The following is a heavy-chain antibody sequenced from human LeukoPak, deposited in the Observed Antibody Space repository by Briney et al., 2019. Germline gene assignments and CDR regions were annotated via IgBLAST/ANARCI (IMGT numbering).Heavy chain of an antibody. CDR2: IYTSGST. Sequence: SQTLSLTCTVSGNSISSGDNYWSWIRQPAGKGLEWIGRIYTSGSTNYNPSLKSRVTMSVDTSKNQFSLKLSSVTAADTAVYYCARGKIGSYYFGSWGQGTLVTVSS. CDR3: ARGKIGSYYFGS. V-gene: IGHV4-61*02. J-gene: IGHJ4*02. CDR1: GNSISSGDNY. D-gene: IGHD1-26*01.